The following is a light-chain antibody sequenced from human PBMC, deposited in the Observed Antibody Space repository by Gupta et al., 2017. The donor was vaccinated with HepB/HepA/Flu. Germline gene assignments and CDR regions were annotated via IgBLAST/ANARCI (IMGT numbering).Light chain of an antibody. J-gene: IGLJ1*01. CDR3: SSSTSSSTLV. CDR2: EVS. Sequence: QSALTQPASVSGSPGQSITISCTGTSSDVGGYNYVSWYQQHPGKAPKRMRYEVSNRPSGVSNRVSGSKSGNKDSLTISGLQAEDEADDDCSSSTSSSTLVFGTGTKVTVL. V-gene: IGLV2-14*01. CDR1: SSDVGGYNY.